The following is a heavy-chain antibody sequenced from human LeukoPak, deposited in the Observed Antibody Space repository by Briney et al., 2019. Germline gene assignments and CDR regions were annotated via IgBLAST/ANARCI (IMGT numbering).Heavy chain of an antibody. D-gene: IGHD3-22*01. Sequence: GGSLRLSCAASGFTFDDYGMSWVRQAPGKGLEWVSGINWNGGSTGYADSVKGRFTISRDNAKNSLYLQMNSLRGEDTALYYCARGAYDSSGYSSPFDYWGQGTLVTVSS. CDR1: GFTFDDYG. J-gene: IGHJ4*02. V-gene: IGHV3-20*04. CDR3: ARGAYDSSGYSSPFDY. CDR2: INWNGGST.